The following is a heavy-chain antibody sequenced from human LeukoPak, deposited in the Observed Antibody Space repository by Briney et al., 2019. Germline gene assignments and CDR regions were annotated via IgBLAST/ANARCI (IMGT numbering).Heavy chain of an antibody. CDR3: TRDLMDYDVSTGLHHYYMDV. V-gene: IGHV3-74*01. Sequence: GGSLRLSCVASGFTFSSYWMHWVRQDPRKGLVWVSRISGDGKNINYADSVRGRFTISRDNAKNTLYLQMNTLRVEDTAVYYCTRDLMDYDVSTGLHHYYMDVWGQGTTVTVSS. CDR2: ISGDGKNI. J-gene: IGHJ6*02. CDR1: GFTFSSYW. D-gene: IGHD3-9*01.